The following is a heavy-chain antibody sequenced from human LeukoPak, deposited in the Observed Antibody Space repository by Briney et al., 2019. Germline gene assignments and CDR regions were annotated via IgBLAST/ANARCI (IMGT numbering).Heavy chain of an antibody. V-gene: IGHV4-30-4*01. Sequence: SQTLSLTCTVSGGSISSGDYYWSWIRQPPGKGLEWIGYIYYSGSTYYNPSLKSRVTISVDMSKNQFSLKLSSLTAADTAVYYCARELPPPDSSAFDIWGQGTMVTVSS. J-gene: IGHJ3*02. CDR3: ARELPPPDSSAFDI. D-gene: IGHD1-14*01. CDR1: GGSISSGDYY. CDR2: IYYSGST.